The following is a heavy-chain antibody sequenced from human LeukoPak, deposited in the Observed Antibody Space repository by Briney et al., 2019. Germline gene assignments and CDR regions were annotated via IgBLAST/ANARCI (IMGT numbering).Heavy chain of an antibody. Sequence: PGRSLRLSCAASGFTFSSYGMHWVRPAPGKGREWVAVISYDGSNKYYADSVKGRFTISRDNSKNTLYLQMNSLRAEDTAVYYCAVAYSTSGYYPVDYWGPGTLVTVSS. D-gene: IGHD3-22*01. CDR1: GFTFSSYG. V-gene: IGHV3-30*03. CDR3: AVAYSTSGYYPVDY. J-gene: IGHJ4*02. CDR2: ISYDGSNK.